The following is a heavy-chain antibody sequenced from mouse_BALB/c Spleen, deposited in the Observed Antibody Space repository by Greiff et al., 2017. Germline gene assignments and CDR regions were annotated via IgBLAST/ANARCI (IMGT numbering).Heavy chain of an antibody. D-gene: IGHD2-4*01. CDR3: ARDHDYEAWFAY. CDR2: ISNYSGNT. CDR1: GYTFTDYA. Sequence: QVHVKQSGPELVRPGVSVKISCKGSGYTFTDYAMHWVKQSHAKSLEWIGVISNYSGNTNYNQKFKGKATMTVDKSSSTAYMELARLTSEDSAIYYCARDHDYEAWFAYWGQGTLVTVSA. J-gene: IGHJ3*01. V-gene: IGHV1-67*01.